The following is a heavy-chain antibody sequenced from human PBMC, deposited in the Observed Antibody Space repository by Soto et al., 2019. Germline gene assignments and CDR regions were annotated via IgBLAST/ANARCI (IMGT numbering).Heavy chain of an antibody. CDR3: ARASPLLWFGELNY. Sequence: GGSLRLSCAASGFTFSSYWMHWVRQAPGKGLVWVSRINSDGSSTSYADSVKGRFTISRDNAKNTPYLQMNSLRAEDTAVYYCARASPLLWFGELNYWGQGTLVTVSS. CDR1: GFTFSSYW. J-gene: IGHJ4*02. D-gene: IGHD3-10*01. CDR2: INSDGSST. V-gene: IGHV3-74*01.